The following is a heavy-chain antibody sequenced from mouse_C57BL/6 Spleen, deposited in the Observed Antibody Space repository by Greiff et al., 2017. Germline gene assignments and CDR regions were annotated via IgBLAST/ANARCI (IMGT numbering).Heavy chain of an antibody. CDR1: GYTFTDYY. D-gene: IGHD1-1*01. CDR3: ARYYDGRAMDY. Sequence: EVQLQQSGPELVKPGASVKISCKASGYTFTDYYMNWVKQSHGKSLEWIGDINPNNGGTSYNQKFKGKATLTVDKSSSTAYMELRSLTSEDSAVYYCARYYDGRAMDYWGQGTSVTVSS. CDR2: INPNNGGT. V-gene: IGHV1-26*01. J-gene: IGHJ4*01.